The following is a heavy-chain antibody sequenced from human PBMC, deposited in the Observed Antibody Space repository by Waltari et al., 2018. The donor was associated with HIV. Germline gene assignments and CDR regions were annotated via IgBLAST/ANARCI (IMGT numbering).Heavy chain of an antibody. CDR3: ARGHTTFGVVFFPSYYFDS. V-gene: IGHV3-64*01. J-gene: IGHJ4*02. CDR2: ISDPGERA. D-gene: IGHD3-3*01. Sequence: EVQLVESGGGLVQPGGSLRLSCVASGFTFSRYTLHWIRQAPGKGREYVAAISDPGERAYHAKSVKGRFTISRDNSENTVYLQMGSLTSEDMAVYYCARGHTTFGVVFFPSYYFDSWGQGTLVTVSS. CDR1: GFTFSRYT.